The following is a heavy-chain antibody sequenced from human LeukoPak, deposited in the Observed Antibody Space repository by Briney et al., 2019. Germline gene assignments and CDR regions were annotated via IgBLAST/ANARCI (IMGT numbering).Heavy chain of an antibody. D-gene: IGHD3-3*01. CDR2: ISWNSGSI. J-gene: IGHJ5*02. CDR3: AKGYYDFWSGYLAFDP. CDR1: GFTFDDYA. V-gene: IGHV3-9*01. Sequence: GGSLRLSCAASGFTFDDYAMHWVRQAPGKGLEWVSGISWNSGSIGYADSVKGRFTISRDNAKNSLYLQMNSLRAEDTALYYCAKGYYDFWSGYLAFDPWGQGTLVTVSS.